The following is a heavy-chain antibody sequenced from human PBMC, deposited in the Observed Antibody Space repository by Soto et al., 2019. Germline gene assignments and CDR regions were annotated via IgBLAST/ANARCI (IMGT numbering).Heavy chain of an antibody. J-gene: IGHJ4*02. V-gene: IGHV3-33*01. Sequence: QVQLVESGGGVVQPGRSLRLSCAASGFTFSNYGMHWARQAPGKGLEWVAAILYDGSNKYYADSVKGRFTISRDNSKSRRYHQINNARDEDRDVYCWAGGPYYFDYSGQGTLVTVSS. D-gene: IGHD1-26*01. CDR3: AGGPYYFDY. CDR1: GFTFSNYG. CDR2: ILYDGSNK.